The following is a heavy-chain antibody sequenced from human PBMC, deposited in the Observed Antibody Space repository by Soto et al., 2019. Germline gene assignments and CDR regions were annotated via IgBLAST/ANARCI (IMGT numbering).Heavy chain of an antibody. D-gene: IGHD3-22*01. CDR1: GFTFSRFG. CDR3: AKDITYDSSAYDS. V-gene: IGHV3-23*01. J-gene: IGHJ4*02. CDR2: ISGGGNPT. Sequence: EVQLMESGGGLVQLGGSLRLSCAASGFTFSRFGMSWVRQAPGKGLEWVSGISGGGNPTYYSDSVKGRFTISRDSAKNTLYLQMNSLRTEDTALYYCAKDITYDSSAYDSWGQGTLVTVSS.